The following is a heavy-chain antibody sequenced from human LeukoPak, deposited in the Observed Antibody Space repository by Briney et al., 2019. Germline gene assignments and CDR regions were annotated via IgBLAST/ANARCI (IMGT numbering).Heavy chain of an antibody. V-gene: IGHV3-15*01. CDR3: TTDYYDSSGYYRHFDY. CDR1: GFTFSNAW. J-gene: IGHJ4*02. D-gene: IGHD3-22*01. Sequence: GGTLRLSCAASGFTFSNAWMSWVRQAPGKGLEWVGRIKSKTDGGTTDYAAPVKGRFTISRDDSKNPLYLQMNSLKTEDTAVYYCTTDYYDSSGYYRHFDYWGQGTLVTVSS. CDR2: IKSKTDGGTT.